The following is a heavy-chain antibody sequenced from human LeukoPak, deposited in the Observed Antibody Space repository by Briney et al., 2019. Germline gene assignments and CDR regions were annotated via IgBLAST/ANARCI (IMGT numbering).Heavy chain of an antibody. CDR1: GFTLSSHS. J-gene: IGHJ3*02. Sequence: GGSLRLSCAASGFTLSSHSMNWVRQAPGKGLEWVSSISSSSSYIYYADSVKGRFTISRDNAENSLYLQMNSLRAEDTAVYHCARGYSNYGYTFDMWGQGTMVTVSS. CDR2: ISSSSSYI. CDR3: ARGYSNYGYTFDM. D-gene: IGHD4-11*01. V-gene: IGHV3-21*01.